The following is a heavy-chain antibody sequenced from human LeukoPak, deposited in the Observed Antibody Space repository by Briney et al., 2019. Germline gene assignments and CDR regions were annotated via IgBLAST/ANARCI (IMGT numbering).Heavy chain of an antibody. CDR3: ARVKGAAAGPVDY. V-gene: IGHV7-4-1*02. J-gene: IGHJ4*02. Sequence: ASVKVSCKASGGTFSSYAISWVRQAPGQGLEWMGWINTNTGNPTYAQGFTGRFVFSLDTSVSTAYLQISSLKAEDTAVYYCARVKGAAAGPVDYWGQGTLVTVSS. CDR2: INTNTGNP. D-gene: IGHD6-13*01. CDR1: GGTFSSYA.